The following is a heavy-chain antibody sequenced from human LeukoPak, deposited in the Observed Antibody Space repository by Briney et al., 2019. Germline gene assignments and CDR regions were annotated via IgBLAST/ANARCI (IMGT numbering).Heavy chain of an antibody. CDR1: GFTFSSYA. J-gene: IGHJ3*02. V-gene: IGHV3-23*01. D-gene: IGHD6-19*01. CDR3: AKDRLGSSGWPQDAFDI. CDR2: ISGSGGST. Sequence: GGSLRLSCAASGFTFSSYAMSWVRQAPGKGLEWVSAISGSGGSTYYADSVKGRFTISRDNSKNTLYLQMNSLRAEDTAVYYCAKDRLGSSGWPQDAFDIWGQGTMVTVSS.